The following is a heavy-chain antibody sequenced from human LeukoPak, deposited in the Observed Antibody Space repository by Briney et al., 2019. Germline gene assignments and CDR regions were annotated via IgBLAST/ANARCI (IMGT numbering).Heavy chain of an antibody. Sequence: GRSLRLSCAASGFTFDDYAMHWVRQAPGKGLERVSGISWNSGSIGYADSVKGRFTISRDNAKNSLYLQMNSLRAEDTALYYCAKGKRYYDILTGYDNWGQGTLVTVSS. CDR2: ISWNSGSI. D-gene: IGHD3-9*01. CDR1: GFTFDDYA. V-gene: IGHV3-9*01. CDR3: AKGKRYYDILTGYDN. J-gene: IGHJ4*02.